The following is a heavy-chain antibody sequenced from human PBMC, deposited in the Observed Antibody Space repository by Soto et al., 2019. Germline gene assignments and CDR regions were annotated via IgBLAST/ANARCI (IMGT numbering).Heavy chain of an antibody. CDR2: IDPSDSYT. V-gene: IGHV5-10-1*01. CDR3: ARQDMDTIGDVFDM. Sequence: GESLKISCKGSGYSFTSYWINWVRQMPGKGLEWMGRIDPSDSYTKYSPSFQGHVNISADKSISTAYLQWSSLKASDTAIYYCARQDMDTIGDVFDMWGQGTMVTVSS. J-gene: IGHJ3*02. D-gene: IGHD5-18*01. CDR1: GYSFTSYW.